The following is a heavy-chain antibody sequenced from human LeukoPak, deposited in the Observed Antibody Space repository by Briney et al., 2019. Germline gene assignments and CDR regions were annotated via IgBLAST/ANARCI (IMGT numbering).Heavy chain of an antibody. J-gene: IGHJ6*04. V-gene: IGHV3-33*01. Sequence: GGSLRLSCAASGFTFSSYGMHWVRQAPGKGLEWVAVIWYDGSNKYYADSVKGRFTISRDNSKNTLYLQMNSLRAEDTAVYYCARGGEYDIWTGYYTLYYYYGMDVWGKGTTVTVSS. CDR2: IWYDGSNK. CDR3: ARGGEYDIWTGYYTLYYYYGMDV. D-gene: IGHD3-9*01. CDR1: GFTFSSYG.